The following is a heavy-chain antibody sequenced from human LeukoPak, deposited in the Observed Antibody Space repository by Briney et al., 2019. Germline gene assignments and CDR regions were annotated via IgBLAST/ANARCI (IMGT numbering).Heavy chain of an antibody. CDR3: ARDVSGSGYDPMDV. J-gene: IGHJ6*02. CDR2: INTNTENP. Sequence: ASVKVSCKASGYTFTSYAMDWARQAPGQGLEWMGWINTNTENPTYAQGFTGRFVFSLDTSVSTAYLQISSLKAEDTAVYYCARDVSGSGYDPMDVWGQGTTVTVSS. D-gene: IGHD5-12*01. V-gene: IGHV7-4-1*02. CDR1: GYTFTSYA.